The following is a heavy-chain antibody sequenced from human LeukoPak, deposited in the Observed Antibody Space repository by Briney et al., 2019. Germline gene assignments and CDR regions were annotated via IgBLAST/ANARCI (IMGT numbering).Heavy chain of an antibody. Sequence: GASVKVSCKASGYTLTSYDINWVRQATGQGLEWMGWMNPNSGNTGYAQKFQGRVTMTRNTSISTAYMELSSLRSEDTAVYYCARGFAYSSSWFRYYYYYGMDVWGQGTTVTVSS. D-gene: IGHD6-13*01. CDR1: GYTLTSYD. CDR2: MNPNSGNT. CDR3: ARGFAYSSSWFRYYYYYGMDV. V-gene: IGHV1-8*01. J-gene: IGHJ6*02.